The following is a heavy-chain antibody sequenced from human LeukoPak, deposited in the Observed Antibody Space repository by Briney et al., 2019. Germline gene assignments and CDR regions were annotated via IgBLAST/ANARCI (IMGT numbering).Heavy chain of an antibody. CDR3: ATDIGGSFRYYFHY. Sequence: GGSLRLSCAASGFTFDDYAMHWVRHAPGKGLEWVSVISWNSGTIGYADSVKGRFTISRDNAKNSLYLQMNSLRTEDTALYYCATDIGGSFRYYFHYWGQGTLVTVSS. J-gene: IGHJ4*02. V-gene: IGHV3-9*01. CDR2: ISWNSGTI. CDR1: GFTFDDYA. D-gene: IGHD1-26*01.